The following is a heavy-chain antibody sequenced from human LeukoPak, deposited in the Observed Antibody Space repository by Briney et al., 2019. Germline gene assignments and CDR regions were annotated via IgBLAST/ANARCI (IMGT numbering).Heavy chain of an antibody. Sequence: GGSLRLSCAASGSTLTNYATSWVRQAPGKGLEWVSTLSGSGTSTWYADAVKGRFTISRDNSKSTLYLQMNSLRAEDTAVYYCAKYSSGWYNDYWGQGTLVTVSS. CDR3: AKYSSGWYNDY. D-gene: IGHD6-19*01. V-gene: IGHV3-23*01. CDR1: GSTLTNYA. J-gene: IGHJ4*02. CDR2: LSGSGTST.